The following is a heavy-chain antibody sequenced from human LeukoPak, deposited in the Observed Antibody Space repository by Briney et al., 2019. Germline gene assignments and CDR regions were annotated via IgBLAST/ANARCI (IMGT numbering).Heavy chain of an antibody. V-gene: IGHV4-34*01. CDR1: GGSFSGYF. J-gene: IGHJ4*02. CDR2: INHSGST. CDR3: ARGRPLYASGSYYNY. Sequence: SETLSLTCAVYGGSFSGYFWSWIRQPPGKGPEWIGEINHSGSTNYNPSLKSRVTISLDTSKNQLSLKLSSVTAADTAVYYCARGRPLYASGSYYNYWGQGTLVTVPS. D-gene: IGHD3-10*01.